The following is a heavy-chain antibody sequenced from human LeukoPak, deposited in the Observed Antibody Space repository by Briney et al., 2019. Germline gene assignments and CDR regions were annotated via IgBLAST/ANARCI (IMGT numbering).Heavy chain of an antibody. CDR2: ISYGGSNK. Sequence: AGGSLRLSCAASGFTFSSYGMHWVRQAPGKGLEWVAVISYGGSNKYYADSVKGRFTISRDNSKNTLYLQMNSLRAEDTAVYYCAKDWQQLAFDYWGQGTLVTVSS. CDR3: AKDWQQLAFDY. CDR1: GFTFSSYG. V-gene: IGHV3-30*18. J-gene: IGHJ4*02. D-gene: IGHD6-13*01.